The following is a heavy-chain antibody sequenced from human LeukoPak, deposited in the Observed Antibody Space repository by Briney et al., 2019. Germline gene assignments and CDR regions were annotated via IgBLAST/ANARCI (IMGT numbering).Heavy chain of an antibody. CDR2: IWYDGSKT. D-gene: IGHD4-17*01. J-gene: IGHJ4*02. Sequence: SGGSLRLSCAASGFTFSNYGMHWVRQAPGKGLEWVAIIWYDGSKTYHADSVKGRFTISRDNSKNTLYLQMNSLRAEDTAVYYCAKAIYSYGDYDFDYWGQGTLVTVSS. V-gene: IGHV3-33*06. CDR3: AKAIYSYGDYDFDY. CDR1: GFTFSNYG.